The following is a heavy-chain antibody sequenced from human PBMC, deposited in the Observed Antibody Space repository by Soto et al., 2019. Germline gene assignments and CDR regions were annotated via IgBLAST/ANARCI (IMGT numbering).Heavy chain of an antibody. CDR1: GDSTTSDAYY. CDR3: VSGTSFYDVLTGYYVDRWFDP. D-gene: IGHD3-9*01. CDR2: IYYSGYT. V-gene: IGHV4-39*01. J-gene: IGHJ5*02. Sequence: SETLSFTCSVSGDSTTSDAYYWGWIRQPPGKGLEWLGSIYYSGYTYYNPSLKSRVTISVDRSRNQFSLSLRSVTAADTAVYYCVSGTSFYDVLTGYYVDRWFDPWGQGTLVSVSS.